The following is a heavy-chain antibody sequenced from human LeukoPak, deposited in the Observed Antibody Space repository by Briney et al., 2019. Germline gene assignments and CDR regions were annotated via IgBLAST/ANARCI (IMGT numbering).Heavy chain of an antibody. CDR3: ARDKVTMVRGVIITERKYYYMDV. V-gene: IGHV4-34*01. D-gene: IGHD3-10*01. CDR2: VNHSVST. J-gene: IGHJ6*03. CDR1: GRSFSGYY. Sequence: SETLSLTCAVYGRSFSGYYWSWIRQPPGKGLEWIGEVNHSVSTNYNPSLKSRVTISVDTSKNQFSLKLSSVTAADTAVYYCARDKVTMVRGVIITERKYYYMDVWGKGTTVTISS.